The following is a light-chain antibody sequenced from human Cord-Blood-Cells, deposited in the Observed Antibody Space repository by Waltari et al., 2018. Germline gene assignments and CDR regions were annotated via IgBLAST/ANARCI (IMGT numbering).Light chain of an antibody. V-gene: IGLV2-23*01. CDR1: SSDVGSYNL. CDR3: CSYAGSSTWV. J-gene: IGLJ3*02. Sequence: QSALIQPASVSGSPGQSITISCTGTSSDVGSYNLGSWYQQHPGKAPKLMIYEGSKRPSGVSNRFSGSKSGNTASLTISGLQAEDEADYYCCSYAGSSTWVFGGGTKLTVL. CDR2: EGS.